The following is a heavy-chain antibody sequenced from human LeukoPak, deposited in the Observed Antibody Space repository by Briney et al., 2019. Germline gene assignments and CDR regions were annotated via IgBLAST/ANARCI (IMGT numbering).Heavy chain of an antibody. Sequence: RLSFSASGFTLSTTGVHSVRQAPRKCLGWVSCINSDGRGTDYADSVKRRFSISRDNGKNSVYLQMNSLRAEDTAVYYCARLNWQLDHYFDYWGQGTPVTVSS. CDR2: INSDGRGT. D-gene: IGHD6-6*01. CDR3: ARLNWQLDHYFDY. V-gene: IGHV3-74*01. CDR1: GFTLSTTG. J-gene: IGHJ4*02.